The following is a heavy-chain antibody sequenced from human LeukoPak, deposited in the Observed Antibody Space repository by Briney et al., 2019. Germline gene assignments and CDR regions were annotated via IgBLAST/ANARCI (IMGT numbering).Heavy chain of an antibody. Sequence: SETLSLTCAVSGGSISSSNWWSLVRQPPGKGLEWIGEIYHSGSTNYNPSLKSRVTISVDKSKNQFSLKLSSVTAADTAVYYCARDRVGYSYGYFYWGQGTLVTVSS. V-gene: IGHV4-4*02. CDR1: GGSISSSNW. CDR2: IYHSGST. CDR3: ARDRVGYSYGYFY. D-gene: IGHD5-18*01. J-gene: IGHJ4*02.